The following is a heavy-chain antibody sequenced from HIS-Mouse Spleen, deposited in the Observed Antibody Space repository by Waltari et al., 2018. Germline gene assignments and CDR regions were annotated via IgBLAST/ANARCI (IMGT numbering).Heavy chain of an antibody. CDR2: ISYDGSNK. J-gene: IGHJ4*02. Sequence: QVQLVESGGGVVQPGRSLRLSCAASGFTFSSYGRHWVRQAPGKGLGWVAVISYDGSNKDYADSVKGRLTISRDNSKNTLYLQMNSLRAEDTAVYYCAKDKHHAFDYWGQGTLVTVSS. CDR3: AKDKHHAFDY. CDR1: GFTFSSYG. V-gene: IGHV3-30*18.